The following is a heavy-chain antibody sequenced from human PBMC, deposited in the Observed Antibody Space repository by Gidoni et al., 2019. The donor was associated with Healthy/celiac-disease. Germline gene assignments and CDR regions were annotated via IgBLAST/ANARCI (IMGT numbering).Heavy chain of an antibody. Sequence: QVQLVQSGAEVNKPGSSVKVSCKASGGTFSSYAISWVRQAPGQGLEWMGGIIPICGTANYAQKFQGRVTITADESTSTAYMELSSLRSEDTAVYYCARTPRHREDYSSYYFDYWGQGTLVTVSS. D-gene: IGHD4-4*01. CDR2: IIPICGTA. CDR3: ARTPRHREDYSSYYFDY. CDR1: GGTFSSYA. V-gene: IGHV1-69*01. J-gene: IGHJ4*02.